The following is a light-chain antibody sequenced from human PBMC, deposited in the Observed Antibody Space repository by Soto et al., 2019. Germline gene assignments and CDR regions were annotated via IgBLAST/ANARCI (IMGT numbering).Light chain of an antibody. CDR1: SSDIGAGYR. J-gene: IGLJ1*01. Sequence: QSVLTQPPSVSGAPGQRVTISCTGSSSDIGAGYRVRWYQQVPGTAPKVLIYNNSNRPSGVPARFSGSKSGNTASLTISGLQAEDEADYYCCSYTTSSTRVFGSGTKLTVL. CDR2: NNS. V-gene: IGLV1-40*01. CDR3: CSYTTSSTRV.